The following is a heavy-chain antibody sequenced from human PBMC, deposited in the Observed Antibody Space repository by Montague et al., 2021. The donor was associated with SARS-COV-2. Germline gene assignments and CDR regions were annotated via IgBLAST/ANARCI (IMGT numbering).Heavy chain of an antibody. CDR1: GGSMSSYY. CDR2: SNYCGAS. Sequence: SETLSLTCTVSGGSMSSYYWSWIRQPQGKGLEWRGYSNYCGASNNNPSLKSRVTISVDTSKNQFSLKLSSVTAADTAGYYCAGGGERSLLEKPLDYWGQGTLATVSS. V-gene: IGHV4-59*01. J-gene: IGHJ4*02. D-gene: IGHD3-16*01. CDR3: AGGGERSLLEKPLDY.